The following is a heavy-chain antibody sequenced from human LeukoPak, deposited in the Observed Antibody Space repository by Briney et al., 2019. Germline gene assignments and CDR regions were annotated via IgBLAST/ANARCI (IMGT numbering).Heavy chain of an antibody. CDR3: ARETRRGDAFDI. V-gene: IGHV3-64*01. D-gene: IGHD3-16*01. CDR1: GFTFSNYA. J-gene: IGHJ3*02. Sequence: PGGSLRLPCAASGFTFSNYAMHWVRQAPGKRLEYVSAISSNGGSTYYANSVKGRFTISRDKSKNTVYLKMGSLRAEDMAVYYCARETRRGDAFDIWGQGTMVTVSS. CDR2: ISSNGGST.